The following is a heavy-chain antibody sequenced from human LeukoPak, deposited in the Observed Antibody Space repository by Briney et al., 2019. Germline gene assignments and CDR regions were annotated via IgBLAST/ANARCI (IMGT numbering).Heavy chain of an antibody. J-gene: IGHJ4*02. CDR2: ISGSGGST. CDR1: GFTFSSCA. Sequence: GGSLRLSCAASGFTFSSCAMSWVRQAPGKGLEWVSAISGSGGSTYYADSVKGRFTISRDNSKNTLYLQMNSLRAEDTAVYYCAKDPYCSGGSCYSEIGYWGQGTLVTVSS. D-gene: IGHD2-15*01. V-gene: IGHV3-23*01. CDR3: AKDPYCSGGSCYSEIGY.